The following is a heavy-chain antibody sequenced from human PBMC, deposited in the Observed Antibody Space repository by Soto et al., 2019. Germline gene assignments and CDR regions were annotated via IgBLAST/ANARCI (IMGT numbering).Heavy chain of an antibody. Sequence: EVQVSESGGGLVRPGGSLRLSCAASGFIFTNYAMNWVRKAPGKGLEWVPVIGGRGNSAYYADSVQGRFTISRDNSKNTLSLQMSSLTADDTAIYYCVREGRGSFDFWGRGTMVTVSS. J-gene: IGHJ3*01. V-gene: IGHV3-23*01. CDR1: GFIFTNYA. CDR3: VREGRGSFDF. CDR2: IGGRGNSA. D-gene: IGHD5-12*01.